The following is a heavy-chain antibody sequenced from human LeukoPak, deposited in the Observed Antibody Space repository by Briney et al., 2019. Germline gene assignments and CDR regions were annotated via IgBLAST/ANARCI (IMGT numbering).Heavy chain of an antibody. CDR1: GFTFSSYN. V-gene: IGHV3-21*01. Sequence: GGSLRLSCAASGFTFSSYNMNWVRQAPGKGLEWVSSISSSSRYIYYADSVKGRFTISRDNAKNSLYLQMNSLRAEDTAVYYCASLLVVITTSLTANIWYFDLWGRGTLVTVYS. CDR2: ISSSSRYI. CDR3: ASLLVVITTSLTANIWYFDL. D-gene: IGHD3-22*01. J-gene: IGHJ2*01.